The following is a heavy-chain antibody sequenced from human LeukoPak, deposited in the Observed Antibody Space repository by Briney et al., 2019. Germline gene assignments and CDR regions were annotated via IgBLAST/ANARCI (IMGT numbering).Heavy chain of an antibody. CDR2: ISPGGGTT. Sequence: GSLRLSCAVSGFAFGSEAMSWVRQSPARGLEWVASISPGGGTTYYADYVKGRFTISRDNSKNTLYLQMGSLRAEDMAVYYCAREVRQWLASDIWGQGTMVTVSS. V-gene: IGHV3-23*01. CDR3: AREVRQWLASDI. J-gene: IGHJ3*02. CDR1: GFAFGSEA. D-gene: IGHD6-19*01.